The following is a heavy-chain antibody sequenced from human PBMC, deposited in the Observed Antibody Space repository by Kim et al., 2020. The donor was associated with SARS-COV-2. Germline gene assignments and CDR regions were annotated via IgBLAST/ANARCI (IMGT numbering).Heavy chain of an antibody. CDR2: INHSGST. Sequence: SETLSLTCAVYGGSFSGYYWSWIRQPPGKGLEWIGEINHSGSTNYNPSLKSRVTISVDTSKNQFSLKLSSVTAADTAVYYCAREFRRWGYCFDYWGQGTLVTVSS. V-gene: IGHV4-34*01. CDR3: AREFRRWGYCFDY. CDR1: GGSFSGYY. D-gene: IGHD3-22*01. J-gene: IGHJ4*02.